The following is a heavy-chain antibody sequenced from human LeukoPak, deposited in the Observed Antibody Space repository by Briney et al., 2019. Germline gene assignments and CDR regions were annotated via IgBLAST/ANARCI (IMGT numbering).Heavy chain of an antibody. Sequence: GGSLRLSCAASGFTFSSYGMSWVRQAPGKGLEWVSAISGSGGSTYYADSVKGRFTISRDNSKNTLYLQMNSLRAEDTAVYYCAKDFYDSSGYYPEEAFDIWGQGTTVTVSS. J-gene: IGHJ3*02. D-gene: IGHD3-22*01. V-gene: IGHV3-23*01. CDR3: AKDFYDSSGYYPEEAFDI. CDR2: ISGSGGST. CDR1: GFTFSSYG.